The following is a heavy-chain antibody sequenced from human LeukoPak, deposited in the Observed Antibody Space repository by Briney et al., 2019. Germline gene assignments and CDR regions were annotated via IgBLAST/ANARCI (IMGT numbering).Heavy chain of an antibody. V-gene: IGHV4-61*08. CDR1: GVSISSGDYY. CDR3: ARDGDDPWTFDP. J-gene: IGHJ5*02. CDR2: IYYSGST. Sequence: PSETLSLTCTVSGVSISSGDYYWSWIRQPPGKGLEWIGYIYYSGSTNYNPSLKSRVTISVDTSKNQFSLKLSSVTAADTAVYYCARDGDDPWTFDPWGQGTLVTVSS. D-gene: IGHD1-1*01.